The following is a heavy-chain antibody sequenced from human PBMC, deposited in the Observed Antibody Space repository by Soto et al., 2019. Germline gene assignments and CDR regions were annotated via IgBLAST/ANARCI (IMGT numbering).Heavy chain of an antibody. V-gene: IGHV3-21*06. J-gene: IGHJ4*02. Sequence: GGSLRLSCTVLGFTLTNENMNWVRQAPGKGLEWVSSISSRSTFINYADSVKGRFTISRDNDKGLVYLQVNSLRAEDTAVYYCARDPPLSMIVVVGVDDFWGQGTLVTVSS. CDR2: ISSRSTFI. CDR3: ARDPPLSMIVVVGVDDF. CDR1: GFTLTNEN. D-gene: IGHD3-22*01.